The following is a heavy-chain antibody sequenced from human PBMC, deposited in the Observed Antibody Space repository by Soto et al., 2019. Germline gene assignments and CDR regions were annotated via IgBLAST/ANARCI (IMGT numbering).Heavy chain of an antibody. CDR1: GFSVSTSGVG. D-gene: IGHD2-15*01. J-gene: IGHJ6*02. V-gene: IGHV2-5*02. CDR2: IYWDDDK. CDR3: AHKGGRGAGMDV. Sequence: QITLKESGPTLVKPTQTLTLTCTFSGFSVSTSGVGVAWIRQPPGKALEWLALIYWDDDKRYSPFLQSRVTLTKDTSKNQVVRTMTNMDPVDTATYYCAHKGGRGAGMDVWGQGTTVTVSS.